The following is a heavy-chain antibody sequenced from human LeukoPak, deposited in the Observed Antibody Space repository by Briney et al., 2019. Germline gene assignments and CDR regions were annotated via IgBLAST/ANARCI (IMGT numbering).Heavy chain of an antibody. CDR2: ISGSGGST. J-gene: IGHJ4*02. CDR1: GFTFSSYG. V-gene: IGHV3-23*01. Sequence: GGSLRLSCAASGFTFSSYGMSWVRQAPRKGLAWVSAISGSGGSTYYADSVRGRYTISRDNAKNTLYLQTNSLRAEDTAVYYCAKEGLDSGFTINGWYYFDYWGQGTLVTVSS. D-gene: IGHD6-19*01. CDR3: AKEGLDSGFTINGWYYFDY.